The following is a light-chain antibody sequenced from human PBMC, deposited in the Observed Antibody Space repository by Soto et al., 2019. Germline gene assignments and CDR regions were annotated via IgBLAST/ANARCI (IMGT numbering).Light chain of an antibody. CDR1: QSVSSY. V-gene: IGKV3-11*01. CDR3: QQRSNWPWT. J-gene: IGKJ4*01. Sequence: EIVLTQSPATLSLSPGERATLSCRASQSVSSYFAWYQQKPGQAPRLLIYDTSNRATGIPARFSGSGSGTDFTLTISSLEPEDFAVYYCQQRSNWPWTFGGGTKVEIK. CDR2: DTS.